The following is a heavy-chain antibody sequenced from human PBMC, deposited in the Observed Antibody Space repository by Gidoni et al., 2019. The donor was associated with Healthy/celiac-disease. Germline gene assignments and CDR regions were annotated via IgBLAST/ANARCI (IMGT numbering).Heavy chain of an antibody. CDR3: ARVIRPTTRATFDY. Sequence: EVQLVESGGGLVQTGGSLRLSCAASGFTFSSYEMNWVRQAPGKGLEWVSYISSSGSTIYYADSVKGRFTISRDNAKNSLYLQMNSLRAEDTAVYYCARVIRPTTRATFDYWGQGTLVTVSS. CDR2: ISSSGSTI. V-gene: IGHV3-48*03. D-gene: IGHD4-17*01. J-gene: IGHJ4*02. CDR1: GFTFSSYE.